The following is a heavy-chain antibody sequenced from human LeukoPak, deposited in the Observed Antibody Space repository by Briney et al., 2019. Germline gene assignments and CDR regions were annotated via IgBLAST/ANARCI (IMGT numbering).Heavy chain of an antibody. CDR1: GGTFSSYA. CDR3: ARDRALWFGEFADY. Sequence: ASVKVSCKASGGTFSSYAISWVRQAPGQGLEWMGGIIPIFGTANYAQKFQGRVTITADKSTSTAYMELSSLRSDDTAVYCCARDRALWFGEFADYWGQGTLVTVSS. J-gene: IGHJ4*02. V-gene: IGHV1-69*06. CDR2: IIPIFGTA. D-gene: IGHD3-10*01.